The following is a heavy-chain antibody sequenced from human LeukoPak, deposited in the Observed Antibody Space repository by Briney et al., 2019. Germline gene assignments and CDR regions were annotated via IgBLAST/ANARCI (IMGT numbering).Heavy chain of an antibody. CDR3: ARGVGYYDSSVLGFL. J-gene: IGHJ4*02. Sequence: PGGSLRLSCAASGFTFSSYNMNWVRQAPGKGLEWVSSISSSSSYIYYADSLKGRFTISRDNAKNSLYLQMNSLRAEDTAVYYCARGVGYYDSSVLGFLWGQGTLVTVSS. D-gene: IGHD3-22*01. CDR1: GFTFSSYN. V-gene: IGHV3-21*01. CDR2: ISSSSSYI.